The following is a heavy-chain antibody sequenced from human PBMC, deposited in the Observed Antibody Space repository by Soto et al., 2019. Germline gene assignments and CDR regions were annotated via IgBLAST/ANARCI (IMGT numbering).Heavy chain of an antibody. V-gene: IGHV4-31*03. D-gene: IGHD5-18*01. CDR2: IYYSGST. Sequence: SETLSLTCTVSGGSISSGGYYWSWIRQHPGKGLEWIGYIYYSGSTYYNPSLKSRVTISVDTSKNQFSLKLSSVTAADTAVYYWARAVIQLWSNGMDVWGQGTTVTVSS. J-gene: IGHJ6*02. CDR3: ARAVIQLWSNGMDV. CDR1: GGSISSGGYY.